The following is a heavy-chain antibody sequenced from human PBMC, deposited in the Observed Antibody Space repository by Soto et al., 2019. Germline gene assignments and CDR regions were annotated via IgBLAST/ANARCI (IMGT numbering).Heavy chain of an antibody. Sequence: GGSLRLSCAASGFTFRNSGMNWVRQDPGKGLEWVSYIGIGSSTKYYADSVKGRFTISRDNAKNSLYLQMNSLRAEDTAVYYCARDQLYYNDISGRPLNAFDVWGQGTMVTVSS. CDR1: GFTFRNSG. J-gene: IGHJ3*01. V-gene: IGHV3-48*01. CDR3: ARDQLYYNDISGRPLNAFDV. D-gene: IGHD3-22*01. CDR2: IGIGSSTK.